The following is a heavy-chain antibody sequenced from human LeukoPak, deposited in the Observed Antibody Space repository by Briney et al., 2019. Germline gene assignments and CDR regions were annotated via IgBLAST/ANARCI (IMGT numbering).Heavy chain of an antibody. CDR2: ISWNSGSI. CDR3: ARELPFDY. V-gene: IGHV3-9*01. D-gene: IGHD2-15*01. J-gene: IGHJ4*02. CDR1: GFIFDDYA. Sequence: QTGGSLRLSCAVSGFIFDDYAMHWVRQAPGKGLEWVSGISWNSGSIGYADSVKGRFTISRDNAKNSLYLQMNSLRAEDTAVYYCARELPFDYWGQGTLVTVSS.